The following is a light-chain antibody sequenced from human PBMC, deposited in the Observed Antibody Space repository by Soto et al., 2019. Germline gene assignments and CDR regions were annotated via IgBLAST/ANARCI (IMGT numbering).Light chain of an antibody. Sequence: QSVLTQPPSASGTPGQTVSISCSGSRSNIGRNFVSWYRQVPGTAPKVLIHSTDQRPAGVPDRFSGSKSGTSASLAISGLQSEDEADYHCLVWHDGRNDLYVIGSGTKLTVL. CDR3: LVWHDGRNDLYV. CDR1: RSNIGRNF. CDR2: STD. V-gene: IGLV1-44*01. J-gene: IGLJ1*01.